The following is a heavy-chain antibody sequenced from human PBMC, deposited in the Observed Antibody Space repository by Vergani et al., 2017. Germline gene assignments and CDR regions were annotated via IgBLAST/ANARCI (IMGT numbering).Heavy chain of an antibody. CDR3: ARILSGGGDDDY. CDR1: GFSLSTSGMC. D-gene: IGHD3-16*01. CDR2: IDWDDDK. J-gene: IGHJ4*02. V-gene: IGHV2-70*15. Sequence: QVTLRESGPALVKPTQTLTLTCTFSGFSLSTSGMCVSWIRQPPGKALEWLARIDWDDDKYYSTSLKTRLTISKETSKNQVVLTMTNMDPVDTATYYCARILSGGGDDDYWGQGTLVTVSS.